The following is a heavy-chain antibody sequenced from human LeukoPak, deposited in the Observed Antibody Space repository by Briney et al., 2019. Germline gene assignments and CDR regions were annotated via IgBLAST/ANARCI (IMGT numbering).Heavy chain of an antibody. J-gene: IGHJ4*02. V-gene: IGHV4-4*07. CDR3: ARGGKATVVTM. D-gene: IGHD4-23*01. Sequence: SETLSLTCTVSGGSINSYYWSWIRQPAGKGLEWIGRIYSSGGTNYNPSLKSRVSMSVDTSKNQFSLKLTSVTAADTAVYYCARGGKATVVTMWGQGILVTVSS. CDR2: IYSSGGT. CDR1: GGSINSYY.